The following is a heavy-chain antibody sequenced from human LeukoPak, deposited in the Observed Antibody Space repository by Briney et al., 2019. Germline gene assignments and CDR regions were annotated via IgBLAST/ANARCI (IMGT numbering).Heavy chain of an antibody. D-gene: IGHD2-2*02. CDR2: INPTSGGT. CDR3: ARVAAEIGVEPAAIGFGWLRRDYYYMDV. V-gene: IGHV1-2*02. Sequence: ASVKVSCKASGYTFTGYYMHWVRQAPGQGLEWMGWINPTSGGTNYAQKFQGRVTMTRDTSISTVYMELSSLRSEDTAVYYCARVAAEIGVEPAAIGFGWLRRDYYYMDVWGKGTTVTVSS. CDR1: GYTFTGYY. J-gene: IGHJ6*03.